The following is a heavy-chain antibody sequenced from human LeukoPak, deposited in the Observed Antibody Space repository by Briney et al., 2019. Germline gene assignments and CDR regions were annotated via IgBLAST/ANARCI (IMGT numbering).Heavy chain of an antibody. V-gene: IGHV3-64*04. Sequence: GGSLRLSCAASGLTFSSYWMHWVRQAPGKGLEYVSAISSNGGSTYYADSVKGRFTISRDNAKNTLYLQMNSLRAEDTAVYYCARGYIYGYDCWGQGALVTVSS. CDR1: GLTFSSYW. CDR3: ARGYIYGYDC. D-gene: IGHD5-18*01. CDR2: ISSNGGST. J-gene: IGHJ4*02.